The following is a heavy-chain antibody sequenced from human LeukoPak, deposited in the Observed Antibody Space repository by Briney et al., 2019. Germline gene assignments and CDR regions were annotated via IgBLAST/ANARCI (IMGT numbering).Heavy chain of an antibody. CDR1: GVTLSSYN. J-gene: IGHJ4*02. Sequence: GGSLRLSCALSGVTLSSYNMNWVRQAAGKGLEWVSSITSSSTYIYYTDSVKGRFTISRDHAKSSLYLQINSLRAEDTAVYYCARGYSSGLFAGWYFDCWGQGSLVTLSS. CDR2: ITSSSTYI. V-gene: IGHV3-21*01. D-gene: IGHD2-15*01. CDR3: ARGYSSGLFAGWYFDC.